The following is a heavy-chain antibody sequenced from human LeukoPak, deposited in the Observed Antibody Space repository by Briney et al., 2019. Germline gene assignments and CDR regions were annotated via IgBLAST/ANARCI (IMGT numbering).Heavy chain of an antibody. D-gene: IGHD3-9*01. CDR1: GFTFSSYA. J-gene: IGHJ4*02. CDR3: AKAFDDILTGYYCGFDY. Sequence: PGGSLRLSCAASGFTFSSYAMSWVRQAPGKGLEWVSAISGSGGSTYYADSVKGRFTIPRDNSKNTLYLQMNSLRAEDTAVYYCAKAFDDILTGYYCGFDYWGQRTLVTVSS. CDR2: ISGSGGST. V-gene: IGHV3-23*01.